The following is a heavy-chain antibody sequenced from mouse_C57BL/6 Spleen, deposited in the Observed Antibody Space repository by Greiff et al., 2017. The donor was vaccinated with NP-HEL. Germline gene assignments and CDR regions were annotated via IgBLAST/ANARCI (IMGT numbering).Heavy chain of an antibody. CDR2: IDPSDSYT. V-gene: IGHV1-69*01. J-gene: IGHJ3*01. CDR1: GYTFTSYW. CDR3: APLLRYGFAY. Sequence: VQLQQSGAELVRPGASVKLSCKASGYTFTSYWMHWVKQRPGQGLEWIGEIDPSDSYTNYNQKFKGKSTLTVDKSSSTAYMQLSSLTSEDSAVYYCAPLLRYGFAYWGQGTLVTVSA. D-gene: IGHD1-1*01.